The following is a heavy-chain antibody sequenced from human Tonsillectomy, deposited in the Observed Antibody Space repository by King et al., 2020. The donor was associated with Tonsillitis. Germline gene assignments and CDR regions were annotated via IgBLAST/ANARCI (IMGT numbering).Heavy chain of an antibody. D-gene: IGHD3-10*01. V-gene: IGHV3-48*04. CDR3: ARAFYGSGNGGYFDY. CDR2: ISGSRSTI. Sequence: VQLVESGGGLVQPGGSLRLSCAVSGFTFSNFGMNWVRQAPGKGLEWVAFISGSRSTIYYADFVKGRFTISRDNAKNSLYLQMNSLRAEDTAVYYCARAFYGSGNGGYFDYWGQGTLVTVSS. CDR1: GFTFSNFG. J-gene: IGHJ4*02.